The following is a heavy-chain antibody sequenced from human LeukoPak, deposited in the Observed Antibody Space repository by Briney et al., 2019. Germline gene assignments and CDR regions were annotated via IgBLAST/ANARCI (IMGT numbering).Heavy chain of an antibody. CDR3: ASLYVGSTHLDF. CDR2: IYYSGTT. Sequence: SETLSLTCTVSGGSIGSSSYYWGWFRQPPGKGLEWIGGIYYSGTTYYSPSLRSRVTISIDTSNSQFALKLYSVTAADTAVYYCASLYVGSTHLDFWGQGTLVTVSS. J-gene: IGHJ4*02. D-gene: IGHD1-26*01. V-gene: IGHV4-39*01. CDR1: GGSIGSSSYY.